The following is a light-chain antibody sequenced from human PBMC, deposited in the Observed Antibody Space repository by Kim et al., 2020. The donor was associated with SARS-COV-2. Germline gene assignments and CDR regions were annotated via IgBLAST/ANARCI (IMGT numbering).Light chain of an antibody. J-gene: IGLJ2*01. CDR3: QSADSSGTYPVV. V-gene: IGLV3-25*03. CDR2: KAS. Sequence: GQKASITCSGDALPREYAYWYQRKPGQPPVLVIYKASERPPGIPERLSGSSSGTTVTLTISGVQAEDEDDYYCQSADSSGTYPVVFGGGTQLTVL. CDR1: ALPREY.